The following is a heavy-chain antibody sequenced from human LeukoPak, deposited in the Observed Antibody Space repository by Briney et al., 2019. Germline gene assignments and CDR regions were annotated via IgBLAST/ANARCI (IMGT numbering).Heavy chain of an antibody. V-gene: IGHV3-66*01. J-gene: IGHJ4*02. D-gene: IGHD5-24*01. CDR2: IYIDGNT. Sequence: GGSLRLSSAASGFTVSRNYMSWVRQAPGKVLEWVSVIYIDGNTYYADFVRGRFTISRDNSKNTVYLQMNSLRAEDTAVYYCARGDGYNFFDSWGQGTLVTVSS. CDR3: ARGDGYNFFDS. CDR1: GFTVSRNY.